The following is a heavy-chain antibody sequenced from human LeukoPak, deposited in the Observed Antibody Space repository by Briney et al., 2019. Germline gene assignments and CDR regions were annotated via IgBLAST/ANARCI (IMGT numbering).Heavy chain of an antibody. CDR3: ARDVAVAAANWFDP. D-gene: IGHD6-19*01. Sequence: GASVKVSCKASGYTFTSYGISWVRQAPGQGLEWMGWISAYNGNTNYAQKLQGRVTMTTDTSTSTAYMELRSLRSDDTAVYYCARDVAVAAANWFDPWGQGTLVTVSS. CDR1: GYTFTSYG. CDR2: ISAYNGNT. V-gene: IGHV1-18*01. J-gene: IGHJ5*02.